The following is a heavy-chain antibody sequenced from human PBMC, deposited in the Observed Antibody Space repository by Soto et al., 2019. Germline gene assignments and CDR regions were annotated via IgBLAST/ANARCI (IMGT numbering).Heavy chain of an antibody. V-gene: IGHV4-31*03. CDR1: GASISSGTYY. D-gene: IGHD4-17*01. CDR2: IYYSGST. CDR3: ARDRHGDEIDY. J-gene: IGHJ4*02. Sequence: SETLSLTCTVSGASISSGTYYWTWIRQHPGKGLEWIGYIYYSGSTYYNPSLRSRLTMSVDTSKNQFSLKLSSVTAADTAVYFCARDRHGDEIDYWGQGTLVTVSS.